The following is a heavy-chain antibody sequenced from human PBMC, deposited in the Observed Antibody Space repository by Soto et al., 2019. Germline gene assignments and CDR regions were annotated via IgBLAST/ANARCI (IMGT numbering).Heavy chain of an antibody. CDR1: VYNFANYW. CDR3: AAGYTTGPDAFDI. Sequence: GESLKISCKCSVYNFANYWIGGVRQMPGKGLEWMGMIFPGDSDTKNSPSLQGQITMSVDKSDSSAYLQWRSLKASDTAMYYCAAGYTTGPDAFDIWGQGTMVTVSS. D-gene: IGHD6-13*01. J-gene: IGHJ3*02. V-gene: IGHV5-51*01. CDR2: IFPGDSDT.